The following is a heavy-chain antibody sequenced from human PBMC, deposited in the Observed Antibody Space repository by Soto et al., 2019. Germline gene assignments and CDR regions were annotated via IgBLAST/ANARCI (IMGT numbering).Heavy chain of an antibody. CDR3: ASIPRRGYSYGIDY. CDR2: IYFTGAT. D-gene: IGHD2-21*02. Sequence: QVQLQESGPGLVKPSQTLSLTCNVSGGSISSGTSYWTWIRQHPGEGLEWIGHIYFTGATYSNPSHRSRLTMSVDTSKNQFSLKLTSVTAADTATYYCASIPRRGYSYGIDYWGQGTLVTVSS. V-gene: IGHV4-31*03. CDR1: GGSISSGTSY. J-gene: IGHJ4*02.